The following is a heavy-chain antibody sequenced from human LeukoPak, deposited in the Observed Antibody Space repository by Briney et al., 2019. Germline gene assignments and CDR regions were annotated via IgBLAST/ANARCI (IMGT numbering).Heavy chain of an antibody. D-gene: IGHD6-19*01. J-gene: IGHJ4*02. CDR1: GYTFSSYD. CDR2: ISAGNGNT. Sequence: ASVKVSCKASGYTFSSYDINWVRQAPGQRLEWMGWISAGNGNTKYSQEFQGRVTITWDTSASTAYMELSSLTSEDMAVYYCARDGFSSGWYPDYWGQGTLVTVSS. CDR3: ARDGFSSGWYPDY. V-gene: IGHV1-3*03.